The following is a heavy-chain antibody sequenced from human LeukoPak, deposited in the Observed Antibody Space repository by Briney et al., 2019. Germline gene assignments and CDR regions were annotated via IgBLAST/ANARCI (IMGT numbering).Heavy chain of an antibody. CDR3: ARDLGPYRWLTNLGSYCGGDCPTSPYGMDV. V-gene: IGHV1-2*04. J-gene: IGHJ6*02. CDR1: GYTFTGYY. D-gene: IGHD2-21*02. Sequence: GASVKVSCKASGYTFTGYYMHWVRQAPGQGLEWMGWINPNSGGTNYAQKFQGWVTMTRDTSISTAYMELSRLRSDDTAVYYCARDLGPYRWLTNLGSYCGGDCPTSPYGMDVWGQGTTVTVSS. CDR2: INPNSGGT.